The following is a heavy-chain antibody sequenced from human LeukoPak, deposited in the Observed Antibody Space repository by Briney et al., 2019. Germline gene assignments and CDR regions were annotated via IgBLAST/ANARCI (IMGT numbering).Heavy chain of an antibody. V-gene: IGHV1-2*02. CDR2: INPNSGGT. D-gene: IGHD2-15*01. Sequence: ASVKVSCKASGYTFTGYYMHWVRQAPGQGLEWMGWINPNSGGTNYAQKFQGRVTMTRDTSISTAYMELSRLRSDDTAVYYCERGYCSGGSCYSVNYWGQGTLVTVSS. CDR3: ERGYCSGGSCYSVNY. CDR1: GYTFTGYY. J-gene: IGHJ4*02.